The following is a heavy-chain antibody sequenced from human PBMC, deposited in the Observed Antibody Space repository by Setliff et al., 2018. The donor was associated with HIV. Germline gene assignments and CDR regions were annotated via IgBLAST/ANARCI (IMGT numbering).Heavy chain of an antibody. CDR3: ARGGVLRYFDWAY. Sequence: SETLSLTCTVSGGSMSAYYWSWIRQPPGKGLEWIGYIYTSGSTDYYPSLKSRVTISVDTSKNQFSLKLSSVTAADTAVYYCARGGVLRYFDWAYWGQGTLVTVSS. J-gene: IGHJ4*02. V-gene: IGHV4-4*08. CDR2: IYTSGST. CDR1: GGSMSAYY. D-gene: IGHD3-9*01.